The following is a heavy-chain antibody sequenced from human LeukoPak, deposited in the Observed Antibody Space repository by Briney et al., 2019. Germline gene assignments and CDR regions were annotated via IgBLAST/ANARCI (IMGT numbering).Heavy chain of an antibody. D-gene: IGHD1-26*01. CDR1: GVTFTSYW. J-gene: IGHJ4*02. CDR3: ARSRTAYYNVYADF. Sequence: GGSLRLSCVASGVTFTSYWMSWFRQAPGKGLEWVANIKEDGSEKYYADYVKGRFTISRDNAKNSLSLQMSSLRDEDTAVFYCARSRTAYYNVYADFWGQGTLVTVSS. V-gene: IGHV3-7*01. CDR2: IKEDGSEK.